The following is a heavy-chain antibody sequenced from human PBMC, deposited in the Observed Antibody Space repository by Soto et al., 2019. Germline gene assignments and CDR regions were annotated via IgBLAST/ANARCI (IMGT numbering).Heavy chain of an antibody. D-gene: IGHD3-22*01. CDR1: GFTFSSYA. CDR3: AKLRRITMIVVGNFDY. V-gene: IGHV3-23*01. J-gene: IGHJ4*02. CDR2: ISGSGGST. Sequence: GGSLRLSCAASGFTFSSYAMSWVRQAPGKGLEWVSAISGSGGSTYYADSVKGRFTISRDNSKNTLYLQMNSLRAEDTAVYYCAKLRRITMIVVGNFDYWGQGTLVTVSS.